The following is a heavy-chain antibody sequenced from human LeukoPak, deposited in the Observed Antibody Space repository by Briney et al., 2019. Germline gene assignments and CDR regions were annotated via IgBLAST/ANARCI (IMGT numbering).Heavy chain of an antibody. Sequence: PSETLSLTCAVYGGSFSGYYWGWVRQPPGKGREWGGEITHSGRPKSLPALKSRVTISVDASKNRFSLRLSAVTAAGTAVYYFARGRLLCFGESRTCFDYWGQGTLVTVSS. CDR2: ITHSGRP. CDR3: ARGRLLCFGESRTCFDY. CDR1: GGSFSGYY. J-gene: IGHJ4*02. V-gene: IGHV4-34*01. D-gene: IGHD3-10*01.